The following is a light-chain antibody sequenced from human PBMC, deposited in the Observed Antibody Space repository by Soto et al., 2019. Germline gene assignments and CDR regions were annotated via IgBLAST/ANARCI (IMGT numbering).Light chain of an antibody. CDR2: DVS. CDR1: SSDVGGYNY. CDR3: YSYTSSNADV. V-gene: IGLV2-14*01. Sequence: QSALTQPASVSGSPGQSITISCTGTSSDVGGYNYVCWFQQHPGKAPKLIIYDVSNRPSGVSNRFSGSKSGNTASLTISGLQTEYEADYYCYSYTSSNADVFGTGTKLTVL. J-gene: IGLJ1*01.